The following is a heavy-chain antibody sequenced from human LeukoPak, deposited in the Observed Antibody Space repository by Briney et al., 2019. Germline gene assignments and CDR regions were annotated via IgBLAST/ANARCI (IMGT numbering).Heavy chain of an antibody. CDR3: ASCGYSYDHNAFDI. Sequence: GGSLRLSCAASGFTFSSYWMSWVRQAPGKGLEWVANIKQDGSEKYYVDSVKGRFTISRDNAKNSLYLQMNSLRAEDTAVYYCASCGYSYDHNAFDIWGQGTMVTVSS. D-gene: IGHD5-18*01. J-gene: IGHJ3*02. V-gene: IGHV3-7*01. CDR2: IKQDGSEK. CDR1: GFTFSSYW.